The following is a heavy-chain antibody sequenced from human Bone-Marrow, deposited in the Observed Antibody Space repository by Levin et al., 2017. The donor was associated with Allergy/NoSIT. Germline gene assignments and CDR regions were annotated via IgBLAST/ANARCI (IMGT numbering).Heavy chain of an antibody. CDR1: GYTFSNSA. V-gene: IGHV1-58*02. CDR2: IVVGSGAT. D-gene: IGHD2-8*01. Sequence: SVKVSCKASGYTFSNSAMQWVRQGRGERLEWIGWIVVGSGATSYAQKVQGRVTISRDMSTSTVYMELSSLRSEDTAVYYCAAELYSRCRCCAFDLWGQGTMFTVSS. J-gene: IGHJ3*01. CDR3: AAELYSRCRCCAFDL.